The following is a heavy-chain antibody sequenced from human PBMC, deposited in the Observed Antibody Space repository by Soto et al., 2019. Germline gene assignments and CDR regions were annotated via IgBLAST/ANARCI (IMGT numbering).Heavy chain of an antibody. CDR1: GGCISSYY. J-gene: IGHJ3*01. Sequence: QVQLQESGPGLVKPSETLSLTCTVSGGCISSYYWSWIRQPPGKGLEWIGYIYYSGSTKYNPSLKSRVTISVDTSKNRFSLRLSSVTAADTAVYYCARVWGGAFDFWGQGTMVTVSS. V-gene: IGHV4-59*01. CDR2: IYYSGST. D-gene: IGHD3-10*01. CDR3: ARVWGGAFDF.